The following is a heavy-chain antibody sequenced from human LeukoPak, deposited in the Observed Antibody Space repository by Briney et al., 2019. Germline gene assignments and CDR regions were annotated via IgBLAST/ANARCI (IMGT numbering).Heavy chain of an antibody. Sequence: PGGSLRLSCAASGFTFSSYDMHWVRQATGKGLEWVSAIGTAGDTYYPGSVKGRFTISRENAKNSLYLQMNSLRAGDTAVYYCARLMKDYYYGMDVWGQGTTVTVYS. CDR3: ARLMKDYYYGMDV. CDR1: GFTFSSYD. V-gene: IGHV3-13*01. J-gene: IGHJ6*02. CDR2: IGTAGDT.